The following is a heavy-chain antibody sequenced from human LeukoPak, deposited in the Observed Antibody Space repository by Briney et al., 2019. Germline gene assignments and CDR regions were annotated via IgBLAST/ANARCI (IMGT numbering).Heavy chain of an antibody. CDR3: ARDRSWGPDYYFDS. CDR1: GGSISSYY. D-gene: IGHD7-27*01. Sequence: SETLSLTCTVSGGSISSYYWSWIRQPPGKGLEWIGYIYYSGSTNYNPSLKSRVTISVDTSKNQFSLKLSSVTAADTAVYYCARDRSWGPDYYFDSWGQGTLVTVSS. CDR2: IYYSGST. J-gene: IGHJ4*02. V-gene: IGHV4-59*01.